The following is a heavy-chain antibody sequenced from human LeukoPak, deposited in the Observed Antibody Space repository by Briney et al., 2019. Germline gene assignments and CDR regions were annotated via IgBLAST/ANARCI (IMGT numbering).Heavy chain of an antibody. CDR1: GFTFADYG. CDR3: TRISGPPYYFDY. V-gene: IGHV3-49*04. D-gene: IGHD1-14*01. J-gene: IGHJ4*02. CDR2: IRSKAYGGTA. Sequence: GGSLRLSCTASGFTFADYGMSWVRQAPGKGLEWVGFIRSKAYGGTAEYAASVKGRFIISRDDSKSIAYLQMNGLKTEDTAVYYCTRISGPPYYFDYWGQGTLVTVSS.